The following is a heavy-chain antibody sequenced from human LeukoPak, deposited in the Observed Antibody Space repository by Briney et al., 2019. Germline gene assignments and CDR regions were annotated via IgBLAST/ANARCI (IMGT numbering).Heavy chain of an antibody. CDR1: GGTFSSYA. CDR3: PRCGLTTVTTPLDAFDS. Sequence: SVKVSCKASGGTFSSYAISWVRQAPGQGLEWMGGIIPIFGTANYAQKFQGRVTITADESTSTAYMELSSLRSEDTAVYYCPRCGLTTVTTPLDAFDSWGEGTVDTVSS. V-gene: IGHV1-69*13. D-gene: IGHD4-11*01. J-gene: IGHJ3*02. CDR2: IIPIFGTA.